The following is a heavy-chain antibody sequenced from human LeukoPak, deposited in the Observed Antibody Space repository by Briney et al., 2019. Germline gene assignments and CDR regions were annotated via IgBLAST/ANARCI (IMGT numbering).Heavy chain of an antibody. CDR1: SFSISSGHY. V-gene: IGHV4-38-2*02. CDR3: ARDLASMVRGVIVDDY. Sequence: PSETLSLTCSVSSFSISSGHYWGWIRQPPGKGLEWIGSIYHSGPTYYNPSLKSRVTISVDTSKNHFSLTLTSVTAADTAVYYCARDLASMVRGVIVDDYWGQGTLVTVSS. CDR2: IYHSGPT. D-gene: IGHD3-10*01. J-gene: IGHJ4*02.